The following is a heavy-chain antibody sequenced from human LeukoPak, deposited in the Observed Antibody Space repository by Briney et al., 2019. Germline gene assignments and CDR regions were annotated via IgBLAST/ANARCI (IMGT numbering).Heavy chain of an antibody. D-gene: IGHD3-10*01. Sequence: PGGSLRLSCAASGFTFSSYAMSWVRQAPGKGLEWVSAISGSGGSTYYADSVKGRFTISRDNSKNTLYLQMNSLRAEDTAVYYCAEVQLLWFGELFPYYFDYWGQGTLVTVSS. CDR2: ISGSGGST. CDR1: GFTFSSYA. CDR3: AEVQLLWFGELFPYYFDY. V-gene: IGHV3-23*01. J-gene: IGHJ4*02.